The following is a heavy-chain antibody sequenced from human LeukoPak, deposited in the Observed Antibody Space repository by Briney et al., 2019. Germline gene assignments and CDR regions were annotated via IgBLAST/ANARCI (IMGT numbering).Heavy chain of an antibody. CDR3: VRSAQWFDS. Sequence: PGGSLRLSCAASEFTFSSYTMNWVRQAPGKGLEWVSSISSSSGYIYYADSVKGRFTISRDNANKLLYLQMNSLRAEDTAVYYCVRSAQWFDSWGQGTLVTVSS. CDR2: ISSSSGYI. V-gene: IGHV3-21*01. J-gene: IGHJ5*01. CDR1: EFTFSSYT.